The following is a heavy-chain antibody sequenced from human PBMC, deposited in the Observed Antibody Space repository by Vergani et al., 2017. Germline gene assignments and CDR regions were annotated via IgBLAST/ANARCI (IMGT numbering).Heavy chain of an antibody. J-gene: IGHJ2*01. CDR3: VKDIAASGNYWYFDL. CDR2: INWNSDSI. CDR1: GITFWKYA. D-gene: IGHD6-13*01. V-gene: IGHV3-9*01. Sequence: EVELVESGGGLGQPGGSLRLSCAASGITFWKYAMHWVRQAPGKGLEWVSGINWNSDSIAYADSVKGRFTISRDNAKNSLYLQMNSLRAEDTALYYCVKDIAASGNYWYFDLWGRGTLVTVSS.